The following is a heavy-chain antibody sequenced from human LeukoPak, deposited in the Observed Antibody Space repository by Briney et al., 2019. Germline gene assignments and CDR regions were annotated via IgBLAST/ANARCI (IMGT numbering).Heavy chain of an antibody. CDR1: GFTFSTYV. CDR3: VRGTGY. CDR2: ISSNGDNT. V-gene: IGHV3-64D*06. Sequence: HPGGSLRLSCSVSGFTFSTYVMHWVRQAPGKGLEYVSAISSNGDNTYYADSVKGRFTISRDNSKSTLYLQMSSLRADDTAVYYCVRGTGYWGQGTLVTVSS. J-gene: IGHJ4*02.